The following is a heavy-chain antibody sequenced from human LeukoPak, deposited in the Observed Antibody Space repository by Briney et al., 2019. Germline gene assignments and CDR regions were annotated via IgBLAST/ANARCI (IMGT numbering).Heavy chain of an antibody. CDR3: ARSPWSGYYILGHSSEGIMDV. D-gene: IGHD3-3*01. CDR2: ISAYNGNT. V-gene: IGHV1-18*01. J-gene: IGHJ6*03. Sequence: ASVKVSCKASGYTFTSYGISWVRQAPGQGLEWMGWISAYNGNTNYAQKLQGRVTMTTDTSTSTAYMELRSLRSDDTAVYYCARSPWSGYYILGHSSEGIMDVWGKGTTVTVSS. CDR1: GYTFTSYG.